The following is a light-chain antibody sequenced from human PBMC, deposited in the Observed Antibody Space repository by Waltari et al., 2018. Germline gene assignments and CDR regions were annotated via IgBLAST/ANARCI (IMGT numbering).Light chain of an antibody. CDR2: DDG. CDR3: QVWDSSSHPVV. J-gene: IGLJ2*01. CDR1: DIGSKS. V-gene: IGLV3-21*04. Sequence: SYLLTQPPSVSVAPGEPASLSCEGSDIGSKSAHWYQQKPGQAPVLVIYDDGDRPSGIPERFSGSNSGNTATLTISRVEVGDEADYYCQVWDSSSHPVVFGGGTKLTVL.